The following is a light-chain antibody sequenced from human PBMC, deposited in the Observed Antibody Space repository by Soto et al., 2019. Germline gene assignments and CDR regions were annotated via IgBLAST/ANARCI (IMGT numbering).Light chain of an antibody. Sequence: DIVLTQSPATLSLSPGERATLSCWASQSVSSYFAWYQHKPGRAPRLLIYDASNRATGIPARFGGSGSGTDFTLTISRLEPEDFAVYYCQQYGSSGTFGQGTKVDI. CDR3: QQYGSSGT. J-gene: IGKJ1*01. V-gene: IGKV3D-20*01. CDR1: QSVSSY. CDR2: DAS.